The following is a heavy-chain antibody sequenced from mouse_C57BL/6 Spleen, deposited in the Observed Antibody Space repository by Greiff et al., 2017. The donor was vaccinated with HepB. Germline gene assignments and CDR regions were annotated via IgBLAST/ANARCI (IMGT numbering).Heavy chain of an antibody. CDR3: ARWGFITTEPYFDY. Sequence: QVQLKESGPELVKPGASVKISCKASGYAFSSSWMNWVKQRPGKGLEWIGRIYPGDGDTNYNWKFKGKATLTADKSSSTAYMQLSSLTSEDSAVYFCARWGFITTEPYFDYWGQGTTLTVSS. V-gene: IGHV1-82*01. J-gene: IGHJ2*01. CDR2: IYPGDGDT. CDR1: GYAFSSSW. D-gene: IGHD1-1*01.